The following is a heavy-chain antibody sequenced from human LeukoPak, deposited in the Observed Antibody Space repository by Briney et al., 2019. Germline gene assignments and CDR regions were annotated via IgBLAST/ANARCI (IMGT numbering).Heavy chain of an antibody. CDR2: IYPSGIT. J-gene: IGHJ4*02. CDR1: GGSLSTYH. CDR3: ARLQSGLGYFDS. V-gene: IGHV4-4*07. Sequence: SETLSLTCTVSGGSLSTYHWIWIRQPAGKGLEWIGRIYPSGITNYNPSLKSRVTMSVDTSKNQFSLRLTSVPAADTAVYYCARLQSGLGYFDSWGQGILVTVSS.